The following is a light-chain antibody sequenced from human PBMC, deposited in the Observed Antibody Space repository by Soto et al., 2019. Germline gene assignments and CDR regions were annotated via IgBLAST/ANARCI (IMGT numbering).Light chain of an antibody. CDR3: QQFASSLT. Sequence: EIVLTQSPGSLSLSLGERATLSCRASQSVDSAFFAWYQQKPGQPPRLLIFGTSRRATGIPDRFSGSGSGTDFTLTISRLEPEDSAVYYCQQFASSLTFGQGTKVEI. V-gene: IGKV3-20*01. J-gene: IGKJ1*01. CDR1: QSVDSAF. CDR2: GTS.